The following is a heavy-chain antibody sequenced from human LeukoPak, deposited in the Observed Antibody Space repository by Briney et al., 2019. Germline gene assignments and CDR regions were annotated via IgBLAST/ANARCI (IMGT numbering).Heavy chain of an antibody. CDR3: ATDSRGVRGVITYYYYMDV. CDR1: GGTFSSYA. D-gene: IGHD3-10*01. Sequence: ASVKVSCKASGGTFSSYAISWVRQAPGQGLEWMGGIIPIFGTANYAQKFQGRVTITADKSTSTAYMELSSLRSEDTAVYYCATDSRGVRGVITYYYYMDVWGKGTTVTVSS. CDR2: IIPIFGTA. J-gene: IGHJ6*03. V-gene: IGHV1-69*06.